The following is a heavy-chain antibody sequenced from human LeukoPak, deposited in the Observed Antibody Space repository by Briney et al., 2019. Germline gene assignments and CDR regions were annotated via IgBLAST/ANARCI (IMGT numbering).Heavy chain of an antibody. D-gene: IGHD3-10*01. CDR3: ARVFGARRGFDY. CDR1: GGSISSYY. V-gene: IGHV4-59*01. J-gene: IGHJ4*02. Sequence: PSETLSLTCTVSGGSISSYYWSWIRQPPGKGLEWIGYIYYSGSTNYNPSLKSRVTISVDTSKNQFSLKLSSVTAADTAVYYCARVFGARRGFDYWGQGTLVTVSS. CDR2: IYYSGST.